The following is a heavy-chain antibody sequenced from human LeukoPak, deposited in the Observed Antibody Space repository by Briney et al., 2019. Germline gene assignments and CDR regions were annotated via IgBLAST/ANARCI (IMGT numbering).Heavy chain of an antibody. D-gene: IGHD5-18*01. CDR2: IYPGDSDT. Sequence: GESLKISCKGSGYSFTNYWIAWVRQMPGKGLEWMGIIYPGDSDTRYRPSFQDQVTISADKSISTAYLQWSSLKASDTAMYYCARRRGYSYGTYYFDYWGQGTLVTVSS. V-gene: IGHV5-51*01. CDR3: ARRRGYSYGTYYFDY. J-gene: IGHJ4*02. CDR1: GYSFTNYW.